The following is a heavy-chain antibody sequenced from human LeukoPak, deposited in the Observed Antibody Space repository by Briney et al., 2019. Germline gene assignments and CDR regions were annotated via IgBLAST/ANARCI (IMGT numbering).Heavy chain of an antibody. CDR3: ARISRYYYYYYMDV. J-gene: IGHJ6*03. V-gene: IGHV4-59*01. CDR2: IYYSGST. CDR1: GGSISSYY. D-gene: IGHD6-13*01. Sequence: PSETLSLTCTVSGGSISSYYWSWIRQPPGKGLEWIGYIYYSGSTNYNPSLKSRVTISVDTSKNQFSLKLSSVTAADMAVYYCARISRYYYYYYMDVWGKGTTVTVSS.